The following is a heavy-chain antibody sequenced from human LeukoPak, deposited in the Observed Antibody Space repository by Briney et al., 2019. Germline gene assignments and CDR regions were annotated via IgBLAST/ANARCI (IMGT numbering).Heavy chain of an antibody. CDR3: ARDLVGAKGRPYDY. V-gene: IGHV1-2*02. J-gene: IGHJ4*02. D-gene: IGHD1-26*01. CDR1: GYTFTGYY. CDR2: INPNSGGT. Sequence: GASVKVSCKASGYTFTGYYMHWVRQAPGQGLEWMGWINPNSGGTNYAQKFQGRVTMTRDTSISTAYMELSRLRSDDTAVYYCARDLVGAKGRPYDYWGQGTLVTVSS.